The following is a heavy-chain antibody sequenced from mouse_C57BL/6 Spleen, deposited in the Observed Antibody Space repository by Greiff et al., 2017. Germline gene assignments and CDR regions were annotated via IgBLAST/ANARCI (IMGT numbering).Heavy chain of an antibody. J-gene: IGHJ1*03. CDR2: IHPNSGST. CDR1: GYTFTSYW. CDR3: ARDYYGSSWYFDV. Sequence: QVQLQQPGAELVKPGASVKLPCKASGYTFTSYWMHWVKQRPGQGLEWIGMIHPNSGSTNYNEKFKSKATLTVDKSSSTAYMQLSSLTSEDSAVYYCARDYYGSSWYFDVWGTGTTVTVSS. V-gene: IGHV1-64*01. D-gene: IGHD1-1*01.